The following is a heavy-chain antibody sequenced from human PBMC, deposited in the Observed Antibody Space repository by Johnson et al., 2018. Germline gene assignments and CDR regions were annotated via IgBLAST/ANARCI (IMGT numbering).Heavy chain of an antibody. CDR3: AREAVAGQMGMDV. J-gene: IGHJ6*02. CDR1: GFTFSSYD. Sequence: VQLVESGGGLVQXGGSLRLSCAASGFTFSSYDMHWVRQATGKGLEWVSALGSAGDTYYPGSVKGRFTLSRENAKNSLYLQMNSLRAGDTAVYYCAREAVAGQMGMDVWGQGTTVTVSS. CDR2: LGSAGDT. V-gene: IGHV3-13*01. D-gene: IGHD6-19*01.